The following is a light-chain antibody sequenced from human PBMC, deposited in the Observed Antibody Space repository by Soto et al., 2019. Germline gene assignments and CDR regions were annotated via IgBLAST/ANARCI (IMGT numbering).Light chain of an antibody. V-gene: IGKV1-5*01. J-gene: IGKJ3*01. Sequence: DIQMTQSPSTLSASVGDRVTITCRASQSISSWLAWYQQKPGKAPKLLIYDASSFESGVPSRCSGSGYGTEFTLTISSLQPDDFATYYCQQYNSYGVTFGPGTKVDIK. CDR2: DAS. CDR1: QSISSW. CDR3: QQYNSYGVT.